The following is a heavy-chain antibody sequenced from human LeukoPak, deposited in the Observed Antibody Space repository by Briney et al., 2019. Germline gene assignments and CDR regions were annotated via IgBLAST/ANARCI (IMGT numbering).Heavy chain of an antibody. J-gene: IGHJ4*02. CDR2: TSSSGSTI. CDR1: GFTFSSYE. V-gene: IGHV3-48*03. CDR3: ARRRDFDY. Sequence: GGSLRLPCAASGFTFSSYEMNWVRQAPGKGLEWVSYTSSSGSTIYYADSVKGRFPISRDNAKNSLYLQMNSLRAEDTAVYYCARRRDFDYWGQGTLVTVSS.